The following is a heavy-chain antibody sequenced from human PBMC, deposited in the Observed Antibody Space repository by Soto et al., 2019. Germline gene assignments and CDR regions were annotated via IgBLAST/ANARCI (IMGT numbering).Heavy chain of an antibody. D-gene: IGHD2-2*01. CDR2: IYYSGST. V-gene: IGHV4-39*01. CDR1: GGSISSSSYY. J-gene: IGHJ6*02. CDR3: SRLFRVLVPVAMRVYYYYGMDV. Sequence: SETLSLTCTVSGGSISSSSYYWGWFRQAPGKGLEWMGGIYYSGSTYYTLSLKSRVTISVDTSKSQCSLMLSSVTAADTAVYYCSRLFRVLVPVAMRVYYYYGMDVWGQGTTVT.